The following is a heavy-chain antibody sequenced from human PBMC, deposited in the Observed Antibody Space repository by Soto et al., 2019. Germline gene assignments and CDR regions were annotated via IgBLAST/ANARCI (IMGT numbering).Heavy chain of an antibody. J-gene: IGHJ1*01. CDR3: ARDRVESGYPEYFQH. CDR2: VYSGAST. Sequence: GGSLRLSCAASEVTVSNIYMSWVRQAPGKGLEWVSVVYSGASTYYADSVKGRFTISRDDSKNTLYLQMNSLRAEDTAVYYCARDRVESGYPEYFQHWGQGTLVTVSS. V-gene: IGHV3-66*01. CDR1: EVTVSNIY. D-gene: IGHD3-22*01.